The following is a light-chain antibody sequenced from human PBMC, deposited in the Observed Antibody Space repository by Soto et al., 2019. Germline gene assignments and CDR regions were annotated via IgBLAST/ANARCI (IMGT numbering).Light chain of an antibody. CDR3: CSYAGSYVV. J-gene: IGLJ3*02. V-gene: IGLV2-11*01. Sequence: QSALTQPHSVSGSPGQSVTISCTGTSSDVGGYDYVSWYQQHPGKVPKLLIYDVTQRPSGVPDRFSGSKSGNTASLTIYGLLDEDDADYYCCSYAGSYVVFGGGTKLTVL. CDR1: SSDVGGYDY. CDR2: DVT.